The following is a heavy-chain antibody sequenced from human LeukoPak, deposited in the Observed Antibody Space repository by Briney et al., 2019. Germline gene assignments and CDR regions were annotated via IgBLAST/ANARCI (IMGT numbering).Heavy chain of an antibody. V-gene: IGHV4-34*01. D-gene: IGHD6-13*01. Sequence: SETLSLTCAVYVGSFSGYYWSWIRQPPGKGLEWIGEIKHSGSTNYNPSLKSRVTISVDTSKNQFSLKLSSVTAADTAVYYCARVPPKYSSSWYLHYYGMDVWGQGTTVTVSS. CDR1: VGSFSGYY. CDR3: ARVPPKYSSSWYLHYYGMDV. J-gene: IGHJ6*02. CDR2: IKHSGST.